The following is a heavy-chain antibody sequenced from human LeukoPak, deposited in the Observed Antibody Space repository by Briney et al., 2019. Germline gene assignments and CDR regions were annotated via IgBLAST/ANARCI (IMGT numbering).Heavy chain of an antibody. CDR2: INHSGST. CDR1: GGSFSGYY. J-gene: IGHJ5*02. CDR3: ARARGSMVRGVKHDGWFDP. D-gene: IGHD3-10*01. V-gene: IGHV4-34*01. Sequence: PSETLSLTCAVYGGSFSGYYWSWIRQPPGRGLEWIGEINHSGSTNYNPSLKSRVTISVDTSKNQFSLKLSSVTAADAAVYYCARARGSMVRGVKHDGWFDPWGQGTLVTVSS.